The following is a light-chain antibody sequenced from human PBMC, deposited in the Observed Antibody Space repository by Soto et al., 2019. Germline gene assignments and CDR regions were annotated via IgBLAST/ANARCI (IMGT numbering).Light chain of an antibody. V-gene: IGKV1-5*03. Sequence: DIQITQSPSTLSASVGDRVTITCRASQSISRGLAWYRQQAGRAPRLLIYKASSLQSGVPSRFSGSGFGTEFTLTFSSLQPDDFASYDCQQYYSYSPLTFGGGTQVDIK. CDR2: KAS. J-gene: IGKJ4*01. CDR3: QQYYSYSPLT. CDR1: QSISRG.